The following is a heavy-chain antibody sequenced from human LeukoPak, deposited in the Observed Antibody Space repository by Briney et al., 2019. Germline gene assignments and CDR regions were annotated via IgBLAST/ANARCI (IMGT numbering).Heavy chain of an antibody. CDR1: GYSFTSYY. D-gene: IGHD3-10*01. CDR3: ARAYGSGSPYDY. CDR2: INPTGGST. Sequence: GASVNVSCKASGYSFTSYYIHWVRQAPGQGLEWMGIINPTGGSTSYAQKFQGRVTMTRDTSTSTVYMELSSLRSEDTAVYYCARAYGSGSPYDYWGQGTLVTVSS. V-gene: IGHV1-46*01. J-gene: IGHJ4*02.